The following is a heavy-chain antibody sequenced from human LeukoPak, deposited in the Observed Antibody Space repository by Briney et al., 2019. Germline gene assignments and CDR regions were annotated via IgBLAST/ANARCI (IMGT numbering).Heavy chain of an antibody. J-gene: IGHJ4*02. Sequence: PSETLSLTCTVSGGSISSSNYYWGWIRQPPGKGLEWIGSMYYSGSTYYNPSLKSRVTISVDTPNNQFSLKLNSVTAADTAVYYCARHFLDTYGPTAYWDQGTLVTASS. CDR2: MYYSGST. V-gene: IGHV4-39*01. CDR1: GGSISSSNYY. CDR3: ARHFLDTYGPTAY. D-gene: IGHD5-18*01.